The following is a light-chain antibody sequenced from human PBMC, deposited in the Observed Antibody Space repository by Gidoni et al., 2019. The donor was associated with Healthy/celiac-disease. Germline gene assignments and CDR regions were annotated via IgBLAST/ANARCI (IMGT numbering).Light chain of an antibody. CDR1: QSISSY. CDR2: AAS. V-gene: IGKV1-39*01. J-gene: IGKJ4*01. Sequence: DIQMTQSPSSLSASVGDRVTITCRASQSISSYLNWYQQKPGKAPQLLIYAASSWQSGVPSRFSGSGSGTDCTLTISSLQPEDFATYYCQQSYSTPPTFGGGTRVEIK. CDR3: QQSYSTPPT.